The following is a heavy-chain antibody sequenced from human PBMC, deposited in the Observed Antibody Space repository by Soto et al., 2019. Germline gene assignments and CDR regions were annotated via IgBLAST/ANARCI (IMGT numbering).Heavy chain of an antibody. D-gene: IGHD2-15*01. Sequence: QVQLVQSGAEVKKPGASMKVSCKASGYTLTTYGISWVRQAPGQGLERMGWISAYNGNTNYAQKFQDGVTMTTDTSTSIAYMELRSLRSDDTAVYYCARGPPTSCSGGSCYSHYFDYWGQGTLVTVSS. CDR1: GYTLTTYG. CDR2: ISAYNGNT. J-gene: IGHJ4*02. CDR3: ARGPPTSCSGGSCYSHYFDY. V-gene: IGHV1-18*01.